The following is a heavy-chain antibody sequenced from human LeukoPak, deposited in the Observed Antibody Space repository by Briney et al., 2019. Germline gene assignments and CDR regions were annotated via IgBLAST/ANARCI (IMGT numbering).Heavy chain of an antibody. CDR3: ARDRWLQSEDYYMDV. Sequence: GGSLRLSCAASGFTFSSYSMNWVRQAPGKGLEWVSSISSSSSYIYYADSVKGRFTISRDNAKNSLYLQMNSLRAEDTAVYYCARDRWLQSEDYYMDVWGKGTTVTISS. CDR2: ISSSSSYI. V-gene: IGHV3-21*01. D-gene: IGHD5-24*01. J-gene: IGHJ6*03. CDR1: GFTFSSYS.